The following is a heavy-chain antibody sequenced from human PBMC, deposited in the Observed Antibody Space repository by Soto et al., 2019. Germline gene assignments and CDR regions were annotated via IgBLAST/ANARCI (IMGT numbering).Heavy chain of an antibody. CDR3: ASDPTYSHNGMVFPAKYGMDV. J-gene: IGHJ6*02. D-gene: IGHD2-8*01. V-gene: IGHV1-69*12. Sequence: QLQLVQSGAEVTKPGSSVKVSCKASGGTFSSYAFSWVRQAPGQGLEWMGGIIPIFGRANYAQKFQGRVTITADDYTNTGIMYLIRLSLEDPDLSYCASDPTYSHNGMVFPAKYGMDVWGQGTTVTVSS. CDR2: IIPIFGRA. CDR1: GGTFSSYA.